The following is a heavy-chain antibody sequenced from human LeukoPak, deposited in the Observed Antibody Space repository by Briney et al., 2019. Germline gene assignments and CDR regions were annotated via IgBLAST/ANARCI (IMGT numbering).Heavy chain of an antibody. CDR1: GFTFSSYS. Sequence: PGGSLRLSCAASGFTFSSYSMNWVRQAPGKGLEWVSSISSSSSNIYYADSVKGRFTISRDNAKNSLYLQMNSLRAEDTAVYYCARDVYSSSFNWFDPWGQGTLVTVSS. CDR2: ISSSSSNI. D-gene: IGHD6-6*01. CDR3: ARDVYSSSFNWFDP. V-gene: IGHV3-21*01. J-gene: IGHJ5*02.